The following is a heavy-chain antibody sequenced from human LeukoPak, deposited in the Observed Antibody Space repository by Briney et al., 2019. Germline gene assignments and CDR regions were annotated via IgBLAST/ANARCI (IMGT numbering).Heavy chain of an antibody. CDR2: ISSSSSYI. CDR3: ARDYDLDDFSRYDHFDS. J-gene: IGHJ4*02. CDR1: GFTFSSYS. V-gene: IGHV3-21*04. Sequence: PGGSLRLSRAASGFTFSSYSMNWVRQAPGKGLEWVSSISSSSSYIYYADSVKGRFTISRDNAKNSLYLQMNSLRAEDTAVYYCARDYDLDDFSRYDHFDSWGQGTLVTVSS. D-gene: IGHD4-11*01.